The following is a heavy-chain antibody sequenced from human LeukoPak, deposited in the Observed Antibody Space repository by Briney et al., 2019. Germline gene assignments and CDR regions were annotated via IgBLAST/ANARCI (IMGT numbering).Heavy chain of an antibody. V-gene: IGHV5-51*01. CDR3: ARLSGDYYYYYYMDV. CDR1: GYSFTSYW. D-gene: IGHD3-10*01. J-gene: IGHJ6*03. CDR2: IYPGDSDT. Sequence: GESLKISCQGSGYSFTSYWIGWVRQMPGKGLEWMGIIYPGDSDTRYSPSFQGQVTISADKSISTAYLQWSSLKASDTAMYCCARLSGDYYYYYYMDVWGKGTTVTISS.